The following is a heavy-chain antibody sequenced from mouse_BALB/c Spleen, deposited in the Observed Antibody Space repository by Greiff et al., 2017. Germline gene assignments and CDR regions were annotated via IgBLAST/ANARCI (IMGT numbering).Heavy chain of an antibody. J-gene: IGHJ2*01. V-gene: IGHV3-8*02. Sequence: EVMLVESGPSLVKPSQTLSLTCSVTGDSITSGYWNWIRKFPGNKLEYMGYISYSGSTYYNPSLKSRISITRDTSKNQYYLQLNSVTTEDTATYYCARSTMITLYFDYWGQGTTLTVSS. CDR1: GDSITSGY. CDR3: ARSTMITLYFDY. CDR2: ISYSGST. D-gene: IGHD2-4*01.